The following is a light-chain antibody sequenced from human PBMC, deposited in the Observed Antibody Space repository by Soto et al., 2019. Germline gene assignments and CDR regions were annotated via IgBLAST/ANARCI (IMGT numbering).Light chain of an antibody. Sequence: QSVLTQPPSASGTPGQRVTISCSGSSSNIGSNTVNWYQQLPGTAPKLLIYSDNQRPSGVPDRFSGSKSGTSASLAISGLQSEHEADYYCTTWDDSLNMVFGGGTQLTVL. CDR3: TTWDDSLNMV. J-gene: IGLJ2*01. CDR1: SSNIGSNT. V-gene: IGLV1-44*01. CDR2: SDN.